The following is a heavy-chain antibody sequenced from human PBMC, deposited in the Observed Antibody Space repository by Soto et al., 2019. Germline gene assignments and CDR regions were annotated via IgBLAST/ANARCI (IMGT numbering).Heavy chain of an antibody. Sequence: GGSLRLSCAASGFTFSSYGMHWVRQAPGKGLEWVAVISYDGSNKYYADSVRGRFTISRDNSESTLFLQMNRLRADDTAVYYCTRDAISMVRGTDNWFDPWGQGTLVTVSS. CDR1: GFTFSSYG. CDR3: TRDAISMVRGTDNWFDP. J-gene: IGHJ5*02. CDR2: ISYDGSNK. V-gene: IGHV3-30*03. D-gene: IGHD3-10*01.